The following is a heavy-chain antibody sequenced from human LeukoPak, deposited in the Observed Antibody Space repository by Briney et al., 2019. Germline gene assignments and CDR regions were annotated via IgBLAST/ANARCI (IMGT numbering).Heavy chain of an antibody. CDR1: GFTFSSYE. CDR2: ISSSGSTI. Sequence: GGSLRLSCAASGFTFSSYEMNWVRQAPGKGLEWVSYISSSGSTIYYADSVKGRFTISRDNAKNSLYLQMNSLRAEDTAVYYCAREGSSGSYYYGVDVWGQGTTVTVSS. D-gene: IGHD3-22*01. CDR3: AREGSSGSYYYGVDV. V-gene: IGHV3-48*03. J-gene: IGHJ6*02.